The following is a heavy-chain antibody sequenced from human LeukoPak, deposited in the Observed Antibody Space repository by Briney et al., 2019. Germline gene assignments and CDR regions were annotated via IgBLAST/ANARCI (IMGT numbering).Heavy chain of an antibody. Sequence: GGSLRLSCAASRFTFSSYGMHWVRQAPGKGLGWVAFIRYDGGNKNYADSVKGRFTISRDNSKNTLYLQMNSLRAEDTAVYYCAGQSYARFDPWGQGTLVTVSS. J-gene: IGHJ5*02. CDR1: RFTFSSYG. V-gene: IGHV3-30*02. D-gene: IGHD3-16*01. CDR3: AGQSYARFDP. CDR2: IRYDGGNK.